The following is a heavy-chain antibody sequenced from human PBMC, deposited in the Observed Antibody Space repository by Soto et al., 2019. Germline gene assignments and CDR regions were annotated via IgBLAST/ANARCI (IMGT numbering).Heavy chain of an antibody. V-gene: IGHV3-30-3*01. D-gene: IGHD1-1*01. Sequence: QVQLVESGGGVVQPGRSLRLSCAASGFTFSSYAMHWVRQAPGKGLEWVAVISYDGSNKYYADSVKGRFTISRDNSKNALHLQMKSLRAEDTAVYFCAREGYGCGNTLWGQGTLVTVSS. CDR1: GFTFSSYA. CDR2: ISYDGSNK. J-gene: IGHJ1*01. CDR3: AREGYGCGNTL.